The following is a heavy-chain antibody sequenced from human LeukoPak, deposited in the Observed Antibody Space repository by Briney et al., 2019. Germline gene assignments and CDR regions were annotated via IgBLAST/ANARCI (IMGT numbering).Heavy chain of an antibody. Sequence: PSETLSLTCTVSGDSISSDYWSWIRQPPGKGLEWIGYIYYSGSTYYNPSLKSRVTISVDTSKNQFSLKLSSVTAADTAVYYCARLAYCGGDCKYSRGNFDYWGQRTLVTVSS. CDR3: ARLAYCGGDCKYSRGNFDY. CDR2: IYYSGST. CDR1: GDSISSDY. J-gene: IGHJ4*02. V-gene: IGHV4-59*12. D-gene: IGHD2-21*02.